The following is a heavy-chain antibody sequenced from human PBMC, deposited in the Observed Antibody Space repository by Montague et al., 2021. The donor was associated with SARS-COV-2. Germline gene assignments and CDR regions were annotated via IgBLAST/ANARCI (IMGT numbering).Heavy chain of an antibody. CDR2: MYYSGST. D-gene: IGHD2-15*01. V-gene: IGHV4-39*07. CDR1: GGSITTFPYN. J-gene: IGHJ6*02. Sequence: SETLSLTCTVSGGSITTFPYNWGWIRRPPGKGLEWIGNMYYSGSTYYNPSLKSRVTISVDTSKNQFSPKLSSVTAADTAVYYCARDDIVLQGVTKGMDVWGQGTSFTVSS. CDR3: ARDDIVLQGVTKGMDV.